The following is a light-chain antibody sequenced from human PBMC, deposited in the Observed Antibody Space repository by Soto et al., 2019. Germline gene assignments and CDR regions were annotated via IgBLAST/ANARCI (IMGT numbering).Light chain of an antibody. J-gene: IGKJ1*01. V-gene: IGKV1-39*01. CDR2: SAF. Sequence: DIQMTQSPSSLSASVGDRVTITCRASQYIGTYLNWYQLKPGKAPKLLMSSAFRLQSVVPSTFSGRGSGTDFTLTISRLQPGDFATYYCQQSFTIPWTFGQGTRVEIK. CDR1: QYIGTY. CDR3: QQSFTIPWT.